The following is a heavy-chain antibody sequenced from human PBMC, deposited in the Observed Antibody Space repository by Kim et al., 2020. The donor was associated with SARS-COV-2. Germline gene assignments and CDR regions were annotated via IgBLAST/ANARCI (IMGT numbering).Heavy chain of an antibody. J-gene: IGHJ6*02. CDR2: ISGSGGST. CDR1: GFTFSSYA. Sequence: GGSLRLSCAASGFTFSSYAMSWVRQAPGKGLEWVSAISGSGGSTYYADSVKGRFTISRDNSKNTLYLQMNSLRAEDTAVYYCAKGGFGVVTLLSSYYYGMDVWGQGTTVTVSS. D-gene: IGHD3-3*01. V-gene: IGHV3-23*01. CDR3: AKGGFGVVTLLSSYYYGMDV.